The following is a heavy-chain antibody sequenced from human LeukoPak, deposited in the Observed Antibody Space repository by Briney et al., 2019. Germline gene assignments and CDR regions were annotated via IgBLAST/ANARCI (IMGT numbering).Heavy chain of an antibody. J-gene: IGHJ4*02. V-gene: IGHV3-53*01. CDR2: IYSGGST. D-gene: IGHD1-26*01. CDR1: GFTVSSNY. CDR3: ARDLVGYISSLYY. Sequence: GGSLRLSCAASGFTVSSNYMSWVRQAPGKGLEWVSVIYSGGSTYYADSVKGRFTISRDNAKNSLYLQMNSLRAEDTAVYYCARDLVGYISSLYYWGQGALVTVSS.